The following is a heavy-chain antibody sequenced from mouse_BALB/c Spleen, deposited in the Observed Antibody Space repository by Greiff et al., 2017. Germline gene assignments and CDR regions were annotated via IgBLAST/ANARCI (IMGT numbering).Heavy chain of an antibody. CDR2: IWAGGST. J-gene: IGHJ2*01. Sequence: VQVVESGPGLVAPSQSLSITCTVSGFSLTSYGVHWVRQPPGKGLEWLGVIWAGGSTNYNSALMSRLSISKDNSKSQVFLKMNSLQTDDTAMYYCARGNYRYDGGFDYWGQGTTLTVSS. CDR1: GFSLTSYG. D-gene: IGHD2-14*01. CDR3: ARGNYRYDGGFDY. V-gene: IGHV2-9*02.